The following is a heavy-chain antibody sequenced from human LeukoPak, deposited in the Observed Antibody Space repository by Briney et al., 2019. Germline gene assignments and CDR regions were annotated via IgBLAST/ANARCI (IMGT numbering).Heavy chain of an antibody. V-gene: IGHV3-30*02. CDR2: IRYDGSNK. D-gene: IGHD1-26*01. Sequence: GGSLRLSCAASGFTFSSYGMHWVRQAPGKGLEWVAFIRYDGSNKYYADSVKGRFTISRDNSKNTLYLQMNSLRAEDTAVYYCAKVGGSGSSGDVILSDYWGQGTLVTVSS. CDR1: GFTFSSYG. J-gene: IGHJ4*02. CDR3: AKVGGSGSSGDVILSDY.